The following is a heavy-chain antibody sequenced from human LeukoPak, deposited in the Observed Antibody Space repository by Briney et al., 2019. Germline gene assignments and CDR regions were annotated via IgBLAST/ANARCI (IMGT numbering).Heavy chain of an antibody. CDR3: AWAGSSGLTIDY. CDR1: GFTFSSYA. CDR2: ISYDGSNK. Sequence: GGSLRLSCAASGFTFSSYAMHWVRQAPGKGLEWVAVISYDGSNKYYADSLKGRFTISRDNSKNTLYLQMNSLRAEDAAVYYSAWAGSSGLTIDYCGQGTLVTVSS. J-gene: IGHJ4*02. D-gene: IGHD6-13*01. V-gene: IGHV3-30-3*01.